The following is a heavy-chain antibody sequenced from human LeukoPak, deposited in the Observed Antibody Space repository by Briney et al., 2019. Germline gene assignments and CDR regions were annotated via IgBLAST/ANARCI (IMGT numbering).Heavy chain of an antibody. CDR1: GGTFSSYG. V-gene: IGHV1-69*01. D-gene: IGHD6-19*01. Sequence: SVKVSCKASGGTFSSYGISWVRQAPGQGLEWMGGIIPIFGTTNYAQKFQGRVTITADAFTRTAYMELTSLRSEDTAVYYCANVGSGSTPFDYWGQGTLVTVSS. CDR3: ANVGSGSTPFDY. J-gene: IGHJ4*02. CDR2: IIPIFGTT.